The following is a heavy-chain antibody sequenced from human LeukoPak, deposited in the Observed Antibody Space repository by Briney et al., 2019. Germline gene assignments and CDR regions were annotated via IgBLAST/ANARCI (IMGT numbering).Heavy chain of an antibody. D-gene: IGHD3-22*01. Sequence: PGGSLRLSCAASGFTFDDYAMHWVRQAPGKGLEWVSGISWNSGSIGYADSVKGRFTISRDNAKNSLYLQMNSLRAEDTAVYYCARGTSGYDYWGQGTLVTVSS. CDR2: ISWNSGSI. J-gene: IGHJ4*02. CDR1: GFTFDDYA. V-gene: IGHV3-9*01. CDR3: ARGTSGYDY.